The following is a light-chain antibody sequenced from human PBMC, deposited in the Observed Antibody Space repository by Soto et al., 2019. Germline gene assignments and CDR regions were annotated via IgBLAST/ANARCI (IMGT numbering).Light chain of an antibody. CDR1: SSDVGGYNY. Sequence: QSALTHPASVSGSPGQSITISCTGTSSDVGGYNYVSWYQQHPGKAPKLMIYDVSNRPSGVSNRFSGSKSGNTASLTISGLQAEDEADYYCSSYTSSSTLVCGGGTKLTVL. CDR2: DVS. J-gene: IGLJ2*01. CDR3: SSYTSSSTLV. V-gene: IGLV2-14*01.